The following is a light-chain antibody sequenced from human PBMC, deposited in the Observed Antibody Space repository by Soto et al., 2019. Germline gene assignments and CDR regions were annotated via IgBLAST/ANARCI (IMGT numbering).Light chain of an antibody. Sequence: EIVLTQSPATLSLSPGERATLSCRASQSVSSYLAWYQQKPGQAPRLLIYDASNRATGIPARFSGSEPGTDFTLTISSLEPEDFAVYYCQQRSNWLTFGGGTKVEIK. J-gene: IGKJ4*01. CDR1: QSVSSY. CDR3: QQRSNWLT. CDR2: DAS. V-gene: IGKV3D-11*02.